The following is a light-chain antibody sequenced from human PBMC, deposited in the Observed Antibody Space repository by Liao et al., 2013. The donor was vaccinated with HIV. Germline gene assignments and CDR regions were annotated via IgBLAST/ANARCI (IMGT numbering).Light chain of an antibody. Sequence: FVLTQPPSVSVAPGKTATITCEKDNIETKSVHWYQQKAGQAPVMVMFKDTERASGIPERFSGSSSGTTVTLTISGVQAEDEADYYCQSQYSSGTYVFGPGTKVTVL. CDR2: KDT. CDR1: NIETKS. V-gene: IGLV3-25*03. J-gene: IGLJ1*01. CDR3: QSQYSSGTYV.